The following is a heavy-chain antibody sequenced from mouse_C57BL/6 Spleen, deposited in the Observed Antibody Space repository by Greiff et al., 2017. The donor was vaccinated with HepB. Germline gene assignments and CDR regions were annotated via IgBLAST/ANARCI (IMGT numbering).Heavy chain of an antibody. D-gene: IGHD2-3*01. V-gene: IGHV1-15*01. J-gene: IGHJ2*01. Sequence: VQLQQSGAELVRPGASVTLSCKASGYTFTDYEMHWVKQTPVHGLEWIGAIDPETGGTAYNQKFKGKAILTADKSSSTAYMELRSLTSEDSAVYYCTPGGYYNFDYWGQGTTLTVSS. CDR3: TPGGYYNFDY. CDR2: IDPETGGT. CDR1: GYTFTDYE.